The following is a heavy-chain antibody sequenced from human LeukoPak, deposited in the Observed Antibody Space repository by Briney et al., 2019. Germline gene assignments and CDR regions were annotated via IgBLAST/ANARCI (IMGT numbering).Heavy chain of an antibody. CDR2: IRYDGSNK. J-gene: IGHJ6*03. Sequence: GGSLRLSCAASGFTFSSYGMHWVRQAPGKGLEWVAFIRYDGSNKYYADSVKGRFTISRVNSKNTLYLQMNSLRAEDTAVYYCAKDWSEYSSSSYYYYYMDVWGKGTTVTVSS. D-gene: IGHD6-6*01. V-gene: IGHV3-30*02. CDR3: AKDWSEYSSSSYYYYYMDV. CDR1: GFTFSSYG.